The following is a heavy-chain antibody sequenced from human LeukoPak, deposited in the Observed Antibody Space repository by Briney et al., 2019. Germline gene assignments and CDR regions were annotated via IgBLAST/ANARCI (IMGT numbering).Heavy chain of an antibody. CDR3: ARTHGSGDFDY. V-gene: IGHV4-59*08. D-gene: IGHD3-10*01. J-gene: IGHJ4*02. Sequence: SETLSLTCTVSGGSISTYYWGWIRQSPGKGLEWIGYIYYSGNTYYNPSLKSRVTISVDTSKNQFSLKLSSVTAADTAVYYCARTHGSGDFDYWGQGTLVTVSS. CDR1: GGSISTYY. CDR2: IYYSGNT.